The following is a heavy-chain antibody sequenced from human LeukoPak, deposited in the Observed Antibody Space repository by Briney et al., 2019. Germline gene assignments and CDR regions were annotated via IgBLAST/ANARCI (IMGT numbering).Heavy chain of an antibody. CDR1: GFTFSSYW. J-gene: IGHJ4*02. D-gene: IGHD6-13*01. CDR3: ARTPYSSSWTLGY. CDR2: INSDGSST. Sequence: GGSLRLSCAASGFTFSSYWMHWVRQAPGKGLVWVSRINSDGSSTSYADSVKGRFTISRDNAKNTLYLQMNSLRAEDRAVYYCARTPYSSSWTLGYWGQGTLVTVSS. V-gene: IGHV3-74*01.